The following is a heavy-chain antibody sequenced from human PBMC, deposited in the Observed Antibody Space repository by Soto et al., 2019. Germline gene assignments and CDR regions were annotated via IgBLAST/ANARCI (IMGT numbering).Heavy chain of an antibody. V-gene: IGHV1-8*01. J-gene: IGHJ5*02. CDR3: AREYSSSYDWFDP. Sequence: QVQLVQSGAEVKKHGASVKVYCKASGYTFTSYDINWVRQATGQGLEWMGWMNPNSGNTGYAQKFQGRVTMTRNTAISTAYMELSSLRSEDTAVYYCAREYSSSYDWFDPWGKGSLVTVSS. CDR2: MNPNSGNT. D-gene: IGHD6-6*01. CDR1: GYTFTSYD.